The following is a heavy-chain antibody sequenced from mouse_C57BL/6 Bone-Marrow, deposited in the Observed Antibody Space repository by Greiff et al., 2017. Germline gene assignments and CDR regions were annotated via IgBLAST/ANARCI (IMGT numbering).Heavy chain of an antibody. CDR3: ARFYYSGSSLFDY. J-gene: IGHJ2*01. D-gene: IGHD1-1*01. Sequence: VQLQQSGAELARPGASVTLSCKASGYTFTSYGISWVKQRTGQGLEWIGEIYPRSGNTYYNEQFKGKATLTAAKSSSPAYMELRSLTSEDSAVYVCARFYYSGSSLFDYWGQGTTLTVSS. CDR2: IYPRSGNT. CDR1: GYTFTSYG. V-gene: IGHV1-81*01.